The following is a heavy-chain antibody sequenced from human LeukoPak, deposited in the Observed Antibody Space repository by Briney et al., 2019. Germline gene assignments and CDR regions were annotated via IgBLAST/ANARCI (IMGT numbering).Heavy chain of an antibody. CDR2: INPSGGST. CDR3: AREGENYDSSGILPY. V-gene: IGHV1-46*01. J-gene: IGHJ4*02. D-gene: IGHD3-22*01. CDR1: GFTFTSYY. Sequence: GRSLRLSCAASGFTFTSYYMHWVRQAPGQGLEWMGIINPSGGSTSYAQKFQGRVTMTRDMSTSTVYMELSSLRSEDTAVYYCAREGENYDSSGILPYWGQGTLVTVSS.